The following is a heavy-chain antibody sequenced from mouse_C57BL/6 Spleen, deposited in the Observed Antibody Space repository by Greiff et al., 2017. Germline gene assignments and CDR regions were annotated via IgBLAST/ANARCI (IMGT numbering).Heavy chain of an antibody. D-gene: IGHD4-1*01. CDR2: INPSNGGT. CDR1: GYTFTSYW. V-gene: IGHV1-53*01. Sequence: QVQLQQPGTELVKPGASVKLSCKASGYTFTSYWMHWVKQRPGHGLEWIGYINPSNGGTNYNETFKSKATLTVDKSSITAYMQLSSLTSEDAAVYYCARFGSGVCCWGKGTTLTVSS. J-gene: IGHJ2*01. CDR3: ARFGSGVCC.